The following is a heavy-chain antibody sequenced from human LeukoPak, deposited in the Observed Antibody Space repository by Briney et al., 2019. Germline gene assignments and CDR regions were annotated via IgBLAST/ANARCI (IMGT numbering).Heavy chain of an antibody. J-gene: IGHJ6*02. D-gene: IGHD7-27*01. CDR3: ARDSSLTGVYYYYGMDV. Sequence: GASVKVSCKASGYTFTGYYMHWVRQAPGQGLEWMGWINPNSGGTNYAQKVQGWVTMTRDTSISTAYMELSRLRSDDTAVYYCARDSSLTGVYYYYGMDVWGQGTTVTVSS. CDR2: INPNSGGT. CDR1: GYTFTGYY. V-gene: IGHV1-2*04.